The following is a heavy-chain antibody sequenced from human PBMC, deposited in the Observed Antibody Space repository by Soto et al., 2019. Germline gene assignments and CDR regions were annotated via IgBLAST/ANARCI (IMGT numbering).Heavy chain of an antibody. Sequence: PGGSLRLSCAASGFTFSSYSMNWVRQAPGKGLEWVSSISSSSSYIYYADSVKGRFTISRDNAKNSLYLQMNSLRAEDTAVYYCARDRSGWLILDYWGQGTLVTVSS. CDR2: ISSSSSYI. CDR3: ARDRSGWLILDY. J-gene: IGHJ4*02. CDR1: GFTFSSYS. D-gene: IGHD6-19*01. V-gene: IGHV3-21*01.